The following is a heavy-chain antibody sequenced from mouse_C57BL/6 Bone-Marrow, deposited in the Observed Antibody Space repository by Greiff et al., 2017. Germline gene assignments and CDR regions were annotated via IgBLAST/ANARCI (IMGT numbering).Heavy chain of an antibody. CDR2: IYPGGGYT. V-gene: IGHV1-63*01. CDR3: ARDTLYAMDY. CDR1: GYTFTNYW. Sequence: QVQLQQSGAELVRPGTSVKMSCKASGYTFTNYWIGWAKQRPGHGLEWIGDIYPGGGYTNYNEKFKGKATLTADKSSSTAYMQFSSLTSEDSAIYYYARDTLYAMDYWGQGTSVTVSS. D-gene: IGHD5-1-1*01. J-gene: IGHJ4*01.